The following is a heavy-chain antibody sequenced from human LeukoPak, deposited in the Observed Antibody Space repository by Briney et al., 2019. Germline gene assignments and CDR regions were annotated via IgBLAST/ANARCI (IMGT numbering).Heavy chain of an antibody. CDR2: ISRSSAYI. Sequence: NPGGSLRLSCAASGFTLSSYSMNWVRQAPGEGLGWVSSISRSSAYIYYADSVKGRFTISRDNAKNSLYLQMNSLRAEDTAVYYCASFPPYMVRTDAFDIWGQGTMVTVSS. D-gene: IGHD3-10*01. CDR1: GFTLSSYS. V-gene: IGHV3-21*01. J-gene: IGHJ3*02. CDR3: ASFPPYMVRTDAFDI.